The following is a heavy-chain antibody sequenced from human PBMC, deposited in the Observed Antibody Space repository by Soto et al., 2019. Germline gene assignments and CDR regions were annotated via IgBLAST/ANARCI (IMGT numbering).Heavy chain of an antibody. CDR3: ARDGREASGMDV. V-gene: IGHV4-59*11. Sequence: TLSLTCTVSGGSISSHYLSWVRQAPGKGLEWIGHIYYRGSTTYNPSLRSRSTISVDTSNNQFSLKLNSVTTADTAVYYCARDGREASGMDVWGQGTKVTVS. J-gene: IGHJ6*02. CDR1: GGSISSHY. D-gene: IGHD1-26*01. CDR2: IYYRGST.